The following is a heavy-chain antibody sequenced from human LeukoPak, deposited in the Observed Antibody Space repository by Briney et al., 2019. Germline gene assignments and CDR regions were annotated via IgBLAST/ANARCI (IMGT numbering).Heavy chain of an antibody. J-gene: IGHJ4*02. CDR1: GYSFTNYG. V-gene: IGHV5-51*01. D-gene: IGHD3-22*01. CDR3: ARRGLYDSSGYPDY. CDR2: IYPGDSDT. Sequence: GESLKISCKGSGYSFTNYGIGWVRQMPGKGLEWIGIIYPGDSDTRYSPSFQGQVTISADKSISTAYLQWSSLKASDTAMYYCARRGLYDSSGYPDYWGQGTLVTVSS.